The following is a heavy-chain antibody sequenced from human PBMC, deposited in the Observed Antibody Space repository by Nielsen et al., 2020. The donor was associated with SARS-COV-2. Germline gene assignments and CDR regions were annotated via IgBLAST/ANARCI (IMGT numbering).Heavy chain of an antibody. CDR3: ARELGYYYGSGSPRGYYYYMDV. CDR2: IHNSGST. Sequence: SETLSLTCTVSSGSISSGDSYWTWIRQHPGKDLEWIGYIHNSGSTYYNPSLKSRVSISVDTSKNQFSLNLTSVTAADTAVYYCARELGYYYGSGSPRGYYYYMDVWGKGTTVIVSS. D-gene: IGHD3-10*01. V-gene: IGHV4-31*03. J-gene: IGHJ6*03. CDR1: SGSISSGDSY.